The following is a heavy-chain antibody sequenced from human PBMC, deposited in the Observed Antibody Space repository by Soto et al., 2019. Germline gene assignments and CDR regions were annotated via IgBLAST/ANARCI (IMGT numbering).Heavy chain of an antibody. J-gene: IGHJ4*02. CDR1: GYTFTSYG. D-gene: IGHD3-10*01. Sequence: ASVKVSCKASGYTFTSYGISWVRQAPGQGLEWMGWISAYNGNTNYAQKLQGRVTMTTDTSTSTAYMELRSLRSDDTAVYYCARYGGIWFGELFDPTFDYWGQGTLVTVSS. CDR2: ISAYNGNT. CDR3: ARYGGIWFGELFDPTFDY. V-gene: IGHV1-18*01.